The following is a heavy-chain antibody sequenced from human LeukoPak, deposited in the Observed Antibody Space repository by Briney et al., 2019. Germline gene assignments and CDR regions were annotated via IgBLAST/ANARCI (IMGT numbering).Heavy chain of an antibody. CDR1: GFTFSSYA. V-gene: IGHV3-30*04. CDR2: ISYDGSNK. D-gene: IGHD5-18*01. Sequence: GGSLRLSCAASGFTFSSYAMHWVRQAPGKGLEWVAVISYDGSNKYYADSVKGRFTISRDNSKNTLYLQMNSLRAEDTALYYCAKEGGYSYGTYYYYMDVWGKGTTVTVSS. CDR3: AKEGGYSYGTYYYYMDV. J-gene: IGHJ6*03.